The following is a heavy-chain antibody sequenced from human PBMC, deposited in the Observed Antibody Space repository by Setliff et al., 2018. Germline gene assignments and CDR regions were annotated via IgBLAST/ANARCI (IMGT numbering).Heavy chain of an antibody. CDR3: ARDDYRYPMPSTFYMDV. Sequence: PGGSLRLSCAASGFTFSGYYMQWVRQAPGKGLEWVSYIGESGNNIHYAQKFHDRVTITADKSTYTAYMELRSLRSEDTAVYYCARDDYRYPMPSTFYMDVWGKGTTVTVSS. CDR2: IGESGNNI. CDR1: GFTFSGYY. J-gene: IGHJ6*03. V-gene: IGHV3-11*01. D-gene: IGHD4-17*01.